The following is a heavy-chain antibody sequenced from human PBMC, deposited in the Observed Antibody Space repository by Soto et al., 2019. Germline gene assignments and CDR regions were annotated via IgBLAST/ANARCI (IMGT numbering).Heavy chain of an antibody. CDR3: ARGPSITIFGLFDY. J-gene: IGHJ4*02. D-gene: IGHD3-3*01. Sequence: SETQCLTCTVSGGSIRSGGYYWSWIRQHPGKGLEWIGYIYYSGSTYYNPSLKSRVTISVDTSKNQFSLKLSSVTAADTAAYYCARGPSITIFGLFDYWGQGTLVTVSS. V-gene: IGHV4-31*03. CDR2: IYYSGST. CDR1: GGSIRSGGYY.